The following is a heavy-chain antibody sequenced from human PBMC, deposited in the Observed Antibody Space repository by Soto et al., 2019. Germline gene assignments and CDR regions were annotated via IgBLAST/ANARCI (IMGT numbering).Heavy chain of an antibody. CDR2: IIPFFVTS. J-gene: IGHJ6*02. V-gene: IGHV1-69*01. CDR1: GGTFSSYP. Sequence: QVQLVQSGAEVKKPGSSVKVSCEASGGTFSSYPINWVRLAPGQGLEWMGGIIPFFVTSNYAQKCQGRVTFHVDDSTSTAYMELGSLRSEDTVIYYCARVRHVSKNGMAVWGQGTTVTVSS. CDR3: ARVRHVSKNGMAV. D-gene: IGHD2-21*01.